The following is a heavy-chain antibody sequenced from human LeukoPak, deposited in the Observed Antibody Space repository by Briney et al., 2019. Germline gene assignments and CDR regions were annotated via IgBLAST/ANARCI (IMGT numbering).Heavy chain of an antibody. D-gene: IGHD6-6*01. Sequence: SETLSLTCTVSSGSISSGSYYWSWIRQPAGKGLEWIGRILTSGSTNYNPSLKSRVTISLDTSKNQFSLKLSSVTAADTAVYYCARGSRERLVQGYDYYYVDVWAKGTRVTVSS. V-gene: IGHV4-61*02. J-gene: IGHJ6*03. CDR3: ARGSRERLVQGYDYYYVDV. CDR1: SGSISSGSYY. CDR2: ILTSGST.